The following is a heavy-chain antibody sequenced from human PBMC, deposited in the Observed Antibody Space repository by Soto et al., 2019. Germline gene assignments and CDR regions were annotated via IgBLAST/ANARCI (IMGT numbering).Heavy chain of an antibody. CDR1: GGSISSSHW. D-gene: IGHD3-9*01. CDR3: ARVVLTITRGAFDA. Sequence: QVQLQESGPGLVKPSGTLSLTCAVSGGSISSSHWWTWVRQSPGKGLEYIGEISHSGTSNSNPSLKSRVTLSVDKSKNHFSLTLTSVTAADTAFYYCARVVLTITRGAFDAWGQGTLVIVSS. V-gene: IGHV4-4*02. J-gene: IGHJ3*01. CDR2: ISHSGTS.